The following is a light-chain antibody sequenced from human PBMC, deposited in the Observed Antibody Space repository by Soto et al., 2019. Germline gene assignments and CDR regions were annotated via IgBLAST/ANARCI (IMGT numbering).Light chain of an antibody. CDR2: LNSDGSH. CDR3: QTWGTGIQV. CDR1: SGHSSYA. Sequence: QSVLTQSPSASASLGASVKLTCTLSSGHSSYAIAWHQQQPEKGPRYLMKLNSDGSHSKGDGIPDRFSGSSSGAERYLTISRPPSEDEADYYCQTWGTGIQVFGGGTKLTVL. J-gene: IGLJ3*02. V-gene: IGLV4-69*01.